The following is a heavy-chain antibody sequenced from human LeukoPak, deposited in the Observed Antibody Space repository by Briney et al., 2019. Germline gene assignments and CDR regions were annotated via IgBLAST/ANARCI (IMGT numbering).Heavy chain of an antibody. V-gene: IGHV1-46*01. Sequence: ASVKVSCKASGYTFTSYYMHWVRQAPGQGLEWMGIINPSGGSTSYAQKFQGRVTMTRDMSTSTVYMELSSLRSEDTAVYYCARCVEAQNDAFDIWGQGTMVTVSS. J-gene: IGHJ3*02. CDR3: ARCVEAQNDAFDI. CDR1: GYTFTSYY. CDR2: INPSGGST. D-gene: IGHD1-1*01.